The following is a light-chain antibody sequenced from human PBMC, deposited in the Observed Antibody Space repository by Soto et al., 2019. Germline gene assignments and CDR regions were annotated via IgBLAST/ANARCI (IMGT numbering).Light chain of an antibody. CDR1: SSDVGSYNL. CDR3: CSYAGTRTFLCV. Sequence: QSVLTQPASVSGSPGQSITISCTGTSSDVGSYNLVSWYQQHPGKAPKLMIYEGSKRPSGVSHRFSGSKSGNTASLTISGLQAEDEADYYCCSYAGTRTFLCVFAGGTKLTVL. J-gene: IGLJ3*02. V-gene: IGLV2-23*03. CDR2: EGS.